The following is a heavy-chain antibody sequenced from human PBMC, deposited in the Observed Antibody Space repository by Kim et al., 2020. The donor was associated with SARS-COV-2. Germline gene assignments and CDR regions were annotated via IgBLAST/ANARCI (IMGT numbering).Heavy chain of an antibody. J-gene: IGHJ3*02. V-gene: IGHV3-73*01. CDR3: TRAPGTSLASCDAVV. D-gene: IGHD1-1*01. Sequence: GGSLRLSCAASGFTFSGSAMHWVRQASGKGLEWVGRIRSNPNSYETAYAAPVQGRFTIYRDDSKHKAYLQMHNLKTADTAVYYCTRAPGTSLASCDAVV. CDR1: GFTFSGSA. CDR2: IRSNPNSYET.